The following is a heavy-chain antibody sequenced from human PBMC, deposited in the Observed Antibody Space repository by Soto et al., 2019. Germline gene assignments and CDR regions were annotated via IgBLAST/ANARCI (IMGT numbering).Heavy chain of an antibody. J-gene: IGHJ4*02. D-gene: IGHD3-22*01. CDR2: ISYDGSNK. CDR3: ARSYYYEQPADY. V-gene: IGHV3-30-3*01. Sequence: QVQLVESGGGVVQPGRSLRLSCAASGFTFLSYAMHWVSQAPGKGLEWVAVISYDGSNKYYADSVKGRFTISRDNSKNTLYLQMNSLRAEDTAVYYCARSYYYEQPADYWGQGTLVTVSS. CDR1: GFTFLSYA.